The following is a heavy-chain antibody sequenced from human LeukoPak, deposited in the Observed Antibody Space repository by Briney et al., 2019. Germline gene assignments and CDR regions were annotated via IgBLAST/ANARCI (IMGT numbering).Heavy chain of an antibody. CDR1: GYSFGAYY. CDR3: ARGHVGGSYRVDY. J-gene: IGHJ4*02. CDR2: IDPNSGGT. Sequence: ASVKVSCKASGYSFGAYYIHRVRQAPGQGLEWMGYIDPNSGGTNYAQKSQGRVTMTRDTSITTAYMDLTNLRSDDTAMYYCARGHVGGSYRVDYWGQGTLVTVSS. V-gene: IGHV1-2*02. D-gene: IGHD1-26*01.